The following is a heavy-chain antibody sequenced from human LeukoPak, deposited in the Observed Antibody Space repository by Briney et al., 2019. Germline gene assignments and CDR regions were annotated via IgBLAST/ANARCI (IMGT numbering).Heavy chain of an antibody. J-gene: IGHJ4*02. CDR2: IHYSGST. CDR1: GGSIGGYY. V-gene: IGHV4-59*08. Sequence: PSETLSLTCTVSGGSIGGYYWNWIRQPPGKGLEWIGNIHYSGSTKYNPSLKSRVTISLDTSKNQVSLKLSSVTAADTAVYYCAGGGPTGYVDYWGQGTLVTVSS. CDR3: AGGGPTGYVDY. D-gene: IGHD3-9*01.